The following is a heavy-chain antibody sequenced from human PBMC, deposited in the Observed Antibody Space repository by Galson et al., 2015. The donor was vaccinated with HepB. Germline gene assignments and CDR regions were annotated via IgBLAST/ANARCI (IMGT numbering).Heavy chain of an antibody. CDR3: ARSPFSIVGATQGEFDY. Sequence: SVKVSCKASGGTFSSYAISWVRQAPGQGLEWMGGIIPIFGTANYAQKFQGRVTITADKSTSTAYMELSSLRSEDTAVYYCARSPFSIVGATQGEFDYWGQGTLVTVSS. J-gene: IGHJ4*02. V-gene: IGHV1-69*06. CDR1: GGTFSSYA. CDR2: IIPIFGTA. D-gene: IGHD1-26*01.